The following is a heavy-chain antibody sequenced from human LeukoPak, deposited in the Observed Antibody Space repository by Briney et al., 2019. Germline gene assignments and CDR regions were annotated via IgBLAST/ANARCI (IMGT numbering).Heavy chain of an antibody. V-gene: IGHV1-2*02. CDR1: GYTFRGYY. Sequence: ASVKVSCKASGYTFRGYYIHWVRQAPGQGLEWMGWINPNNGGRNYALKFQGRVTLTRDTSISTAYMELSRLRSDDTAVYYCARGLLTGYSGYDSHYWGQGTRVTVSS. J-gene: IGHJ4*02. D-gene: IGHD5-12*01. CDR3: ARGLLTGYSGYDSHY. CDR2: INPNNGGR.